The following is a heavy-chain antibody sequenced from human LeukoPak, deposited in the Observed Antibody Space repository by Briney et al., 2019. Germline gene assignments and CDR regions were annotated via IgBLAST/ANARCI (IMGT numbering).Heavy chain of an antibody. CDR1: GYTFTGYF. D-gene: IGHD2-15*01. CDR3: ARDPAVAAKAYFDY. J-gene: IGHJ4*02. V-gene: IGHV1-2*02. CDR2: INPNNGGT. Sequence: GSVKVSCKASGYTFTGYFMHWVRQAPGQGLEWMGWINPNNGGTHYAQKFQGRVTLTRDTSISTAYMELSRLISDDTAVYYCARDPAVAAKAYFDYWGQGTLVTVSS.